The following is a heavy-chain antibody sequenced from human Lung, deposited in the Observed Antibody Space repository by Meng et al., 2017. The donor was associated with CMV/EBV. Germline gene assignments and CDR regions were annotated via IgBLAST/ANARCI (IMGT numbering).Heavy chain of an antibody. J-gene: IGHJ6*02. V-gene: IGHV3-21*01. D-gene: IGHD2-21*01. Sequence: GESXKIPCAAPGFTFRSYSMNWVRQAPGKGLEWVSSISSSGTYIYYADSVKGRFTISRDNAQNSLYLQMNSLRAENTAVYYCARDVSPRSSAYFAIYYFYALEVWGQGTXVNVYS. CDR1: GFTFRSYS. CDR3: ARDVSPRSSAYFAIYYFYALEV. CDR2: ISSSGTYI.